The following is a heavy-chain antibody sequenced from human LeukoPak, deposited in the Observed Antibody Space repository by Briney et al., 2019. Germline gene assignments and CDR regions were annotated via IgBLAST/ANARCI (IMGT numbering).Heavy chain of an antibody. CDR3: ATDLG. D-gene: IGHD4-17*01. V-gene: IGHV3-74*01. J-gene: IGHJ4*02. Sequence: AGSLRLSCAASGFTFTSNCMHWVRQPPGKGLVWGSRVEHAGRGTAYADSVTGRFTISRDNAKNTVYLQMNSLRAEDTAVYYCATDLGWGQGTLVIVSS. CDR2: VEHAGRGT. CDR1: GFTFTSNC.